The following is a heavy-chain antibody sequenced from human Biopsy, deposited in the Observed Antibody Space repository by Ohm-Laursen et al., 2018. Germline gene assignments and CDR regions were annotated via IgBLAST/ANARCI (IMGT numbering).Heavy chain of an antibody. Sequence: SDTLSLTCTVSDDSIRNFYWTWIRQPPGQGLEWIGDVYYSGSTNRNPSLKSRVTILVDTSKNQFSLKLNSVTAADTAVYYCGRREVVITHDAFDTWGQGTMVTVSS. CDR1: DDSIRNFY. CDR2: VYYSGST. V-gene: IGHV4-59*08. J-gene: IGHJ3*02. D-gene: IGHD3-22*01. CDR3: GRREVVITHDAFDT.